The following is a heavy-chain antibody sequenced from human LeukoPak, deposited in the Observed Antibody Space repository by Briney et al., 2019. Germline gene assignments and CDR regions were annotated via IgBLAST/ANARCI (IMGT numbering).Heavy chain of an antibody. J-gene: IGHJ4*02. CDR3: AKDWGRYGSGSYYPFDFGY. V-gene: IGHV3-30*18. CDR2: ISYDGSNK. CDR1: GFTFSSYG. D-gene: IGHD3-10*01. Sequence: GRSLRLSCAASGFTFSSYGMHWVRQAPGKGLEWVAVISYDGSNKYYADSVKGRFTISRDNSKNTLYLQMNSLRAEATAVYYCAKDWGRYGSGSYYPFDFGYWGQGTLVTVSS.